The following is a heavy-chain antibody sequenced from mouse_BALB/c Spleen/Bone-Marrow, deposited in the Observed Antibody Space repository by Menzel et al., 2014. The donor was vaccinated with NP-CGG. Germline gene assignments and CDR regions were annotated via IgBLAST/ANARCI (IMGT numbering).Heavy chain of an antibody. V-gene: IGHV5-6-3*01. D-gene: IGHD3-3*01. CDR3: ARGRDLFDY. CDR2: ISGSGSST. J-gene: IGHJ2*01. Sequence: EVQRVESGGGLVQPGGSLKLSCAASGFTFSGYGMSWVRQTPDKGLELVATISGSGSSTYYPDSVKGRFTISRDNARNTLYLQMSSLKSEDTAMYYCARGRDLFDYWGQGTTLTVSS. CDR1: GFTFSGYG.